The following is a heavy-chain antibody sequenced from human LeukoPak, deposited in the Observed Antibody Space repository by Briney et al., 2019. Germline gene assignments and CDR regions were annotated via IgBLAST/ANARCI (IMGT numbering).Heavy chain of an antibody. CDR3: ARNDGRPYYFDY. CDR1: GGSFSSYY. CDR2: INHSGST. Sequence: SETLSLTCAVYGGSFSSYYWSWIRQPPGKGLEWIGEINHSGSTNYNPSLKSRVTISVDTSKNQFSLKLSSVTAADTAVYYCARNDGRPYYFDYWGQGTLVTVSS. J-gene: IGHJ4*02. D-gene: IGHD2-8*01. V-gene: IGHV4-34*01.